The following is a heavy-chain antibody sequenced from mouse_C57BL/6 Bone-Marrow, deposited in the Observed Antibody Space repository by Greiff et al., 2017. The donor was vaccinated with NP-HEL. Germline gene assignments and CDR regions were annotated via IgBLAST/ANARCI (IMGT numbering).Heavy chain of an antibody. D-gene: IGHD2-2*01. CDR1: GYTFTSYW. V-gene: IGHV1-55*01. Sequence: VQLQQPGAELVKPGASVKMSCKASGYTFTSYWITWVKQRPGQGLEWIGEIYPGSGSTNYNEKFKSKATLTVDTSSSTAYIQLSSLTSEDSAVYYCARGLRRWDYWGQGTSVTVSS. J-gene: IGHJ4*01. CDR2: IYPGSGST. CDR3: ARGLRRWDY.